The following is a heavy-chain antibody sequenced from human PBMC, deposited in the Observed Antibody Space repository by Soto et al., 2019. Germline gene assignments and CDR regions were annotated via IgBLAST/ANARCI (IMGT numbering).Heavy chain of an antibody. D-gene: IGHD2-15*01. CDR1: GYTFTSYG. CDR3: ARDCSGGSCLYGMDV. J-gene: IGHJ6*02. Sequence: ASVKVSCKASGYTFTSYGISWVRQAPGQGLEWMGWISAYNGNTNYAQKLQGRVTMTTDTSTSTAYMELSSLRSDDTAVYYCARDCSGGSCLYGMDVWGQGTTVTVSS. CDR2: ISAYNGNT. V-gene: IGHV1-18*01.